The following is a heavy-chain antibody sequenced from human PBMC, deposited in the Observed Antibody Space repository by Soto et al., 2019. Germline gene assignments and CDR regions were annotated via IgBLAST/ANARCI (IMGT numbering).Heavy chain of an antibody. CDR3: ARTTDSSGYDPAFDI. J-gene: IGHJ3*02. D-gene: IGHD3-22*01. CDR2: IIPIFGTA. CDR1: GGTFSRYA. Sequence: QVQLVQSGAEVKKPGSSVKVSCKASGGTFSRYAISWVRQAPGQGLEWMGGIIPIFGTANYAQKFQGRVTITADESTSTAYMELSSLRSEDTAVYYGARTTDSSGYDPAFDIWGQGTMVTVSS. V-gene: IGHV1-69*12.